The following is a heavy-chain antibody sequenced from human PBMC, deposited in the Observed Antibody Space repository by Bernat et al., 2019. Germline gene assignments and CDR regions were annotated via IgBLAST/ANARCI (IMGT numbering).Heavy chain of an antibody. V-gene: IGHV3-53*02. Sequence: EVQLVETGGGLIQPGGSLRLSCAASGVTVSSNYMSWARQAPGKGLEWVSVICKNGGTKYADSVKGRFTISRDNSKNTLYLQMNSLRAEDTAVYYCARDDGTYFYYWGQGTLVTVSS. D-gene: IGHD1-26*01. CDR1: GVTVSSNY. CDR2: ICKNGGT. CDR3: ARDDGTYFYY. J-gene: IGHJ4*02.